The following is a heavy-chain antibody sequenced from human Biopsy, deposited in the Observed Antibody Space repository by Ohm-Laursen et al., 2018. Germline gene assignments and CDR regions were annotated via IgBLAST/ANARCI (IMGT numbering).Heavy chain of an antibody. CDR3: ARAYRMYFFDF. D-gene: IGHD3-16*02. CDR1: GYTFTNYF. J-gene: IGHJ4*02. V-gene: IGHV1-46*01. Sequence: ASVKASCKASGYTFTNYFLHWVRQAPGQGLEWMGMINPSNARTNYAQKFQGRVTMTRDTSTSTVYMDLGSLRSEDTALYFCARAYRMYFFDFWGQGSLVTVSA. CDR2: INPSNART.